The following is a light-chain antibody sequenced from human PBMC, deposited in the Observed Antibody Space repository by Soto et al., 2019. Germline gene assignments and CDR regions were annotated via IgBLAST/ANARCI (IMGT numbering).Light chain of an antibody. V-gene: IGLV2-14*01. CDR3: SSYTGSSTLI. Sequence: QSVLTQPASVSGSPGQSITISCTGTSRDVGGYNYVSWYQQHPGKAPKLMIYEVSDRPSGVSNRFSGSKAGNTASLTISGLQAEDEADYYCSSYTGSSTLIFGGGAKLTFL. J-gene: IGLJ2*01. CDR1: SRDVGGYNY. CDR2: EVS.